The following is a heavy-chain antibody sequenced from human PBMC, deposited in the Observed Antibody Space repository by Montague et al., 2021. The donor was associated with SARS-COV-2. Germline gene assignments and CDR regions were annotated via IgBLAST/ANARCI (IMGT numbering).Heavy chain of an antibody. CDR2: INHRGST. V-gene: IGHV4-34*01. Sequence: SETLSLTCAVYDGSFSDYSWTWIRQPPGKGLEWIGEINHRGSTNYNPSLKSRVTISVDTSKNQFSLKMTSVTAADTAVYYCARGRQHINMVVVVVTGGEYYFDFGGQGTLGAGSS. CDR3: ARGRQHINMVVVVVTGGEYYFDF. J-gene: IGHJ4*02. D-gene: IGHD3-22*01. CDR1: DGSFSDYS.